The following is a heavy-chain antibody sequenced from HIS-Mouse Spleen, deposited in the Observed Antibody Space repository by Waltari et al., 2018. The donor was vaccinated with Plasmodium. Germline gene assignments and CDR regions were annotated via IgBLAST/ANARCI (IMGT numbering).Heavy chain of an antibody. V-gene: IGHV3-21*01. CDR2: ISSSSSYI. Sequence: EVQLVESGGGLVKPGGSLRLSCAASGFTFSSYSMNWFRQAPGKGLECVSSISSSSSYIYYADSVKGRFTISRDNAKNSLYLQMNSLRAEDTAVYYCARDRSAAALLGYWGQGTLVTVSS. CDR3: ARDRSAAALLGY. J-gene: IGHJ4*02. CDR1: GFTFSSYS. D-gene: IGHD6-13*01.